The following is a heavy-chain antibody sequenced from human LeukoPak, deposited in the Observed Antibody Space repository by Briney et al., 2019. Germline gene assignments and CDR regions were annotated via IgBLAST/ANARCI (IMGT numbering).Heavy chain of an antibody. CDR1: GFTFSSYA. Sequence: GSLRLSCAASGFTFSSYAMSWVRQAPGKGLEWVAVISGSGGTTYYAASVKGRFTITRDNSKNTVDLQMESLRAEDTAVYYCATGTHVDRDWNDVGYFDYWGQGTLVTVSS. V-gene: IGHV3-23*01. D-gene: IGHD1-1*01. J-gene: IGHJ4*02. CDR3: ATGTHVDRDWNDVGYFDY. CDR2: ISGSGGTT.